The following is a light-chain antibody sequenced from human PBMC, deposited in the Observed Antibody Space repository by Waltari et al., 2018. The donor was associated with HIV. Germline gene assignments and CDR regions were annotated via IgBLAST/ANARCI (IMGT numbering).Light chain of an antibody. CDR2: WAS. V-gene: IGKV4-1*01. Sequence: DIVMHPSPASLAASLGYRATINCISSRSVLYSSNHKNYFTWYQQSPGQPPKLLIYWASSREPGVHDGFSGRGAGTDFTLNNSSLQAEDGAVYYCQQEYRAPPMYKLGQGTKLEIK. CDR1: RSVLYSSNHKNY. CDR3: QQEYRAPPMYK. J-gene: IGKJ2*01.